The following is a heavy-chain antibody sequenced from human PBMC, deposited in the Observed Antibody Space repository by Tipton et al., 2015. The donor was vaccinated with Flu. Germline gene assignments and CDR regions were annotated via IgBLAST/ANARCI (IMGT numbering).Heavy chain of an antibody. CDR3: ARGGVVVAATLDY. J-gene: IGHJ4*02. Sequence: TLSLTCAVYGGSFSGYYWSWIRQPPGKGLEWIGEINHSGSTNYNPSLKSRVTISVDTSKNQFSLKLSSVTAAGTAVYYCARGGVVVAATLDYWGQGTLVTVSS. CDR2: INHSGST. V-gene: IGHV4-34*01. CDR1: GGSFSGYY. D-gene: IGHD2-15*01.